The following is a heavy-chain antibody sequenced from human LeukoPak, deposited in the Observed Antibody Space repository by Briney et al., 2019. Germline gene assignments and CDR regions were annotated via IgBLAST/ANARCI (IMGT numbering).Heavy chain of an antibody. J-gene: IGHJ5*02. Sequence: PGGSLRLSCAASGFTFSSYAMHWVRQAPGKGLEYVSAISSNGGSTYYANSVKGRFTISRDNSKNTLYLQMGSLRAEDMAVYYCAGGQQLAPYNWFDPWGQGTLVTVSS. CDR1: GFTFSSYA. CDR3: AGGQQLAPYNWFDP. D-gene: IGHD6-13*01. V-gene: IGHV3-64*01. CDR2: ISSNGGST.